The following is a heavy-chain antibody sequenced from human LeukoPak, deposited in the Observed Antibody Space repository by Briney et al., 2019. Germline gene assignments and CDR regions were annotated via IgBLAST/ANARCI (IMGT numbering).Heavy chain of an antibody. V-gene: IGHV1-8*01. D-gene: IGHD2-15*01. J-gene: IGHJ4*02. CDR3: ARILCSGGSCYSIAIDY. CDR1: GYTFTSYD. Sequence: GASVKVSCKASGYTFTSYDINWVRQATGQGLEWMGWMNPNSGNTGYAQKFQGRVTMTRNTSISTAYMELSSLRSEDTAVYYCARILCSGGSCYSIAIDYWGQGTLVTVSS. CDR2: MNPNSGNT.